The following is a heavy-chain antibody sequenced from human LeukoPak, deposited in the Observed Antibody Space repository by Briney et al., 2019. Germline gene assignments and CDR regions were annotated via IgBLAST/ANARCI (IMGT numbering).Heavy chain of an antibody. V-gene: IGHV5-10-1*01. CDR3: ARHEDSSSLY. Sequence: GESLKISCKGSGYSLTSYWISWVRQMPGKGLEWMGRIDPSDSYTNYSPSFQGHVTISADKSISTAYLQWSSLKASDTAMYYCARHEDSSSLYWGQGTLVTVSS. J-gene: IGHJ4*02. CDR1: GYSLTSYW. D-gene: IGHD6-13*01. CDR2: IDPSDSYT.